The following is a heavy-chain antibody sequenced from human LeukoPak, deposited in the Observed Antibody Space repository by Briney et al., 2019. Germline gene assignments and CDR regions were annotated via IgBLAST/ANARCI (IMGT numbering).Heavy chain of an antibody. V-gene: IGHV3-30*02. CDR2: IRFDGSIK. CDR1: GFTCSIYG. Sequence: GGSLRLSGAASGFTCSIYGMHWVRQAPGKGLEWVAFIRFDGSIKYYAGSVKGRFTISRDNSKNTLYLQMNSLRGEDTAVYYCARQRYSSSWSEVDYWGQGTLVTVSS. D-gene: IGHD6-13*01. J-gene: IGHJ4*02. CDR3: ARQRYSSSWSEVDY.